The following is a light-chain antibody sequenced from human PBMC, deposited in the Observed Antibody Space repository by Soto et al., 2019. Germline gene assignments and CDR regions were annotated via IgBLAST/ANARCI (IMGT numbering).Light chain of an antibody. V-gene: IGLV2-14*01. CDR3: SSYTGSSTVV. CDR2: EVS. J-gene: IGLJ2*01. CDR1: SSDVGGYNY. Sequence: QSALTQPASVSGSPGQSITISCTGTSSDVGGYNYVSWYQQHPGKVPKLMIYEVSNRPSGVSNRFSGSKSGNTASLTISGLQAEDEADYYCSSYTGSSTVVFGGGTKLTVL.